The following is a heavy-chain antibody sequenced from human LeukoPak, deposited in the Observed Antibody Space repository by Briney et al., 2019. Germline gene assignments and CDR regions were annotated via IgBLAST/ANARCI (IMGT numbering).Heavy chain of an antibody. Sequence: PGRSLRLSCVVSGSGFTFSNFGMHWVRQAPGKGLEWVAGISYDGSYTYYADSVQGRFTISRDNSKNTLYLQMSSLRAEDTAMFYCAKWATGRSLDYWGQGTLVTVSS. D-gene: IGHD3-3*01. CDR2: ISYDGSYT. CDR3: AKWATGRSLDY. J-gene: IGHJ4*02. CDR1: GSGFTFSNFG. V-gene: IGHV3-30*18.